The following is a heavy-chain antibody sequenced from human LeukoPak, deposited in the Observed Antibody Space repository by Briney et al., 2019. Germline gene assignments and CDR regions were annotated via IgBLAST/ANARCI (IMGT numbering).Heavy chain of an antibody. Sequence: GGSLRLSCAASGFTFSSYWMHWVRQAPGKGLVWVSRINSDGSSTSYADSVKGRFTISRDNAKNSLYLQLNSLTVADTGVYYCARDAASGYDRFDYWGQGTQVTVSS. D-gene: IGHD2-2*01. CDR2: INSDGSST. J-gene: IGHJ4*02. V-gene: IGHV3-74*01. CDR1: GFTFSSYW. CDR3: ARDAASGYDRFDY.